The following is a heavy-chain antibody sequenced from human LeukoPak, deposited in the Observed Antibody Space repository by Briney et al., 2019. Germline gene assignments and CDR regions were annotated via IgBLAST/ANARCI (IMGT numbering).Heavy chain of an antibody. V-gene: IGHV4-39*01. CDR3: ASQSDYYDSSGCSYYFDY. Sequence: PSETLSLTCTVSGGSISSSSYYWGWIRQPPGKGLEWIGSIYYSGSTYYNPSLKSRVTISVDTSKNQFSLKLSSVTAADTAVYYCASQSDYYDSSGCSYYFDYWGQGTLVTVSS. J-gene: IGHJ4*02. CDR2: IYYSGST. CDR1: GGSISSSSYY. D-gene: IGHD3-22*01.